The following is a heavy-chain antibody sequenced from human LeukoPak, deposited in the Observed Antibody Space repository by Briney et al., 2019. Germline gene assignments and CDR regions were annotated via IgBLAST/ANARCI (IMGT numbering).Heavy chain of an antibody. D-gene: IGHD3-3*01. J-gene: IGHJ4*02. CDR2: ITGTTTTI. CDR1: GLTGSHNY. CDR3: ARILRSGFPVAS. V-gene: IGHV3-11*04. Sequence: PGGSLRLSCAASGLTGSHNYVSWVRQAPGKGLEWLSYITGTTTTIYYADSVKGRFTISRDNAKNSLYLQMNSLRVEDTAVYYCARILRSGFPVASWGQGTLVTVSS.